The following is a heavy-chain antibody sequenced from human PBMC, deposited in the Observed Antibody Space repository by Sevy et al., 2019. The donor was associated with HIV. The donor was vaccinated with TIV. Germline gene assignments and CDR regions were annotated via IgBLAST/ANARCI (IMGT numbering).Heavy chain of an antibody. Sequence: GGSLRLSCAASGFTFDDYTMHWVRQAPGKGLEWVSLISWDGGSTYYADSVKGRFTISRDNSKNSLYLQMNSLRTEDTALDYCAKGLEYYYDSSGYYYLESYFDYWGQGTLVTVSS. CDR3: AKGLEYYYDSSGYYYLESYFDY. V-gene: IGHV3-43*01. D-gene: IGHD3-22*01. CDR1: GFTFDDYT. CDR2: ISWDGGST. J-gene: IGHJ4*02.